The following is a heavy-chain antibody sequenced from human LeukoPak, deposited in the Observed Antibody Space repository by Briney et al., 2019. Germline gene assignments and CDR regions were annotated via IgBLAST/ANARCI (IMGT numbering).Heavy chain of an antibody. CDR2: IYYSGST. J-gene: IGHJ4*02. CDR3: ARLYYDSSGYYQICYFDY. CDR1: GGSISSSSYY. Sequence: PSETLPLICTVSGGSISSSSYYWGWIRQPPGKGLEWIGSIYYSGSTYYNPSLKSRVTISVDTSKNQFSLNLSSVTAADTAVYYCARLYYDSSGYYQICYFDYWGQGTLVTVSS. V-gene: IGHV4-39*01. D-gene: IGHD3-22*01.